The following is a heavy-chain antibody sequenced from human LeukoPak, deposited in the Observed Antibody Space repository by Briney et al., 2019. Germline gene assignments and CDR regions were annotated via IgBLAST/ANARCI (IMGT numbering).Heavy chain of an antibody. Sequence: GGSLRLSCEASGFTFTTYSMTWVRQAPGKGLEWVSIFYRGGSTYYADSVKGRFTISRDNSKNTLYLQMNSLRAEDTAVYYCARRNYYYDSSGYSDAFDIWGQGTMVTVSS. J-gene: IGHJ3*02. D-gene: IGHD3-22*01. CDR3: ARRNYYYDSSGYSDAFDI. CDR1: GFTFTTYS. V-gene: IGHV3-53*01. CDR2: FYRGGST.